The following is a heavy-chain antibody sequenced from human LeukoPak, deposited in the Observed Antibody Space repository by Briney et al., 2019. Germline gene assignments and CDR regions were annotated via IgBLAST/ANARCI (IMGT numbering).Heavy chain of an antibody. V-gene: IGHV4-38-2*01. CDR3: ARHEQGYCTSSSCRGSDY. Sequence: PSETLSLTCVVSDYSISGGYYWGWIRQPPGKGLEWIGSIYHSGSTYYNPSLKSRVTISIDTSKNQFSLKLSSVTAADTAVYYCARHEQGYCTSSSCRGSDYWGQGTLVTASS. CDR1: DYSISGGYY. J-gene: IGHJ4*02. D-gene: IGHD2-2*01. CDR2: IYHSGST.